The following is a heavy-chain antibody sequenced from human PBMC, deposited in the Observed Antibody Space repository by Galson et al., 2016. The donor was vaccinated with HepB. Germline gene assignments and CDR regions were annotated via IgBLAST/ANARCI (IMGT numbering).Heavy chain of an antibody. CDR2: TYSGGST. V-gene: IGHV3-66*02. J-gene: IGHJ4*02. CDR1: GFSVSNSY. Sequence: SLRLSCAASGFSVSNSYMSWVRQAPGRGLECVSFTYSGGSTFYADSVKGRFTISRDGSKNTLSLQMISLMPEDTAVYYCARGGSLWGVPVPAATPFDCWGQGTLVTVSS. CDR3: ARGGSLWGVPVPAATPFDC. D-gene: IGHD2-2*01.